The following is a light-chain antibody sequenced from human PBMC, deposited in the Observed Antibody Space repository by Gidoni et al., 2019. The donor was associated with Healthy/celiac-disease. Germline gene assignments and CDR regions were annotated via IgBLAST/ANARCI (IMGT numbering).Light chain of an antibody. CDR1: SPNIRAGYD. CDR3: QSYDSSLSVFVV. Sequence: QSVLTQPPSVSGPPGQRVTISCTGRSPNIRAGYDVHWYQQLPGTAPKLLIYGNSNRPSGVPDRFSGSKSGTSASLAITGLQAEDEADYYCQSYDSSLSVFVVFGGGTKLTVL. V-gene: IGLV1-40*01. CDR2: GNS. J-gene: IGLJ2*01.